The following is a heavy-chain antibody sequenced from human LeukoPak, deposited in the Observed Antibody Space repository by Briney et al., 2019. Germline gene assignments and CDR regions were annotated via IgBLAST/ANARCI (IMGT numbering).Heavy chain of an antibody. J-gene: IGHJ4*02. CDR3: ARDETGYCTNGVCYGDFDY. CDR1: GYTFTGYY. D-gene: IGHD2-8*01. V-gene: IGHV1-2*02. Sequence: ASVTVSFKASGYTFTGYYMHWVRQAPGQGREGMGWINPNSGGTNYAQKFQGRVTMTRDTSISTAYMELSRLRSDDTAVYYCARDETGYCTNGVCYGDFDYWGQGTLVTVSS. CDR2: INPNSGGT.